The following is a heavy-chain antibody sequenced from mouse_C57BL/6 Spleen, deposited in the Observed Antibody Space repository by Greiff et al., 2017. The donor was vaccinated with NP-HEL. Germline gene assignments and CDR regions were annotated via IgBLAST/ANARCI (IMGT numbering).Heavy chain of an antibody. D-gene: IGHD2-5*01. CDR1: GYAFSSSW. Sequence: VQLQQSGPELVKPGASVKISCKASGYAFSSSWMNWVKQRPGKGLEWIGRIYPGDGDTNYNGKFKGKATLTADKSSSTAYMQLSSLTSEDSAVYFCARSAYYSNLYFDYWGQGTTLTVSS. J-gene: IGHJ2*01. CDR2: IYPGDGDT. V-gene: IGHV1-82*01. CDR3: ARSAYYSNLYFDY.